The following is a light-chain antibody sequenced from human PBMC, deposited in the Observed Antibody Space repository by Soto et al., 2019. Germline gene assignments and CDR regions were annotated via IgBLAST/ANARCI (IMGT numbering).Light chain of an antibody. V-gene: IGLV2-14*01. J-gene: IGLJ3*02. Sequence: QSALTQPASVSGSPGQSITISCTGISSDVGGYNYVSWYQQHPGKAPKLMIYEVSNRPSGVSNRFSGSKSGNTASLTISGLQAEDEADYFFSSYTTGTTEFGGGTKLTVL. CDR1: SSDVGGYNY. CDR3: SSYTTGTTE. CDR2: EVS.